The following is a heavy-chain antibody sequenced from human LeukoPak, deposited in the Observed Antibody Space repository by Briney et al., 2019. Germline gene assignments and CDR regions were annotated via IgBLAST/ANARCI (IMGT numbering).Heavy chain of an antibody. Sequence: GRSLRLSCEASGFTFDDYGMHWVRQAPGKGLEWVSTISWNSASVGYMDSVKGRFTISRDNARKTLYLQMNSLRPEDTALYYCAKDYGYSSSWYDYWGQGTLVTVSS. CDR3: AKDYGYSSSWYDY. J-gene: IGHJ4*02. CDR1: GFTFDDYG. CDR2: ISWNSASV. V-gene: IGHV3-9*01. D-gene: IGHD6-13*01.